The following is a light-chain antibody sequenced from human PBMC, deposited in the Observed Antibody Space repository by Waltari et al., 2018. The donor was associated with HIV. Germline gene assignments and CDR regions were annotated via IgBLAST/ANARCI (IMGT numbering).Light chain of an antibody. CDR1: SLRRSY. CDR3: NSRDSSGNHVV. CDR2: GKN. J-gene: IGLJ2*01. Sequence: SSELTQDPAVSVALGQTVRITCQGDSLRRSYASWYQQKPGQAPVIVIYGKNNRPSGIPDRFSGSSSGHTASLTITGAQAEDEADYYCNSRDSSGNHVVFGGGTKLTVL. V-gene: IGLV3-19*01.